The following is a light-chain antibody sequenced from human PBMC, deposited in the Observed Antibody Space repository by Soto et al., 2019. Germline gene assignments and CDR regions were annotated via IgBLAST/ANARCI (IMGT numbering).Light chain of an antibody. V-gene: IGLV1-40*01. Sequence: LTQPPSVSGAPGQRVTISCTGSSSNIGAGYDVHWYQQLPGTAPKLLIYDNNDRPSEVPDRFSGSKSGTSASLAITGLQAEDEADYYCQSYDSSLSGAVFGGGTKVTVL. CDR1: SSNIGAGYD. CDR2: DNN. CDR3: QSYDSSLSGAV. J-gene: IGLJ3*02.